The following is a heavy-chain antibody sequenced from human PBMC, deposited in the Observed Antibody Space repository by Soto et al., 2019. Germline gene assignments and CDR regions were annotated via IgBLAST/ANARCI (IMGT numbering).Heavy chain of an antibody. CDR1: GSSISDEYH. J-gene: IGHJ4*02. CDR3: ARQTTVTTTRRFFDS. D-gene: IGHD4-17*01. CDR2: ISYTGTT. V-gene: IGHV4-30-4*01. Sequence: PSETLSLTCTVSGSSISDEYHWTWIRQSPAKGLEWIGYISYTGTTYYNPSLKSRVTISGDTSKNQFSLRMASVTAADTAVYYCARQTTVTTTRRFFDSWGQGSLVTVSS.